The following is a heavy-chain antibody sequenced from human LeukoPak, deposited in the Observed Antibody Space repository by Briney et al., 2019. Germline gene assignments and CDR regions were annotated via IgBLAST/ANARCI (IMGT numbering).Heavy chain of an antibody. D-gene: IGHD3-22*01. J-gene: IGHJ4*02. CDR1: GYTFTSYY. CDR3: ARAYYYDSSGFDY. CDR2: INPSGGST. V-gene: IGHV1-46*01. Sequence: DSVKVSCKASGYTFTSYYIHWVRQAPGLGLEWMAIINPSGGSTSYAQKFQGRVTMTRDTSTSTVCKELSSLRSEDTAVYYCARAYYYDSSGFDYWGQGTLVTVSS.